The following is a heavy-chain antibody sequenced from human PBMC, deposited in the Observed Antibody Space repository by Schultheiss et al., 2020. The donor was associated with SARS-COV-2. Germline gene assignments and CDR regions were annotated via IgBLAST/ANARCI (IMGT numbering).Heavy chain of an antibody. J-gene: IGHJ4*02. CDR1: GGSFSGYY. Sequence: SETLSLTCAVYGGSFSGYYWSWIRQPPGKGLEWIGEINQSGGTDYNASLKRRVTMSADTSKSHFYLKLSSVTAADTAVYYCARGRYGGGAHWGQGTLVTVSS. D-gene: IGHD1-26*01. V-gene: IGHV4-34*01. CDR2: INQSGGT. CDR3: ARGRYGGGAH.